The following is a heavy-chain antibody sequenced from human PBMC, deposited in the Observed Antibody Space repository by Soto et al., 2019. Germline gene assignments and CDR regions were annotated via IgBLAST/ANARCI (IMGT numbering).Heavy chain of an antibody. CDR3: ARRGMGVVAFDY. V-gene: IGHV4-30-2*01. CDR2: IYHSGST. J-gene: IGHJ4*01. Sequence: QLQLQESGSGLVKPSQTLSLTCAVSGGSISSGGYSWSWIRQPPGKGLEWIGYIYHSGSTYYNPFHKSGLAISVDRSKNQFSLELRSVTAADTAVYYCARRGMGVVAFDYWGHGTLVTVSS. D-gene: IGHD2-15*01. CDR1: GGSISSGGYS.